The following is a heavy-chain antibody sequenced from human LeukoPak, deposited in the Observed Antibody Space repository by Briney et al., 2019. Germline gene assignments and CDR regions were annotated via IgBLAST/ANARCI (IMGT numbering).Heavy chain of an antibody. CDR2: IYYSGST. CDR1: GGSISSSSYY. CDR3: ARSARYNWFDP. V-gene: IGHV4-39*01. J-gene: IGHJ5*02. Sequence: SETLSLTCTVSGGSISSSSYYWGWIRQPPGKGLEWIGSIYYSGSTYYNPSLKSRVTISVDTSKNQFSLKLSSVTAADTAVYYCARSARYNWFDPWGQGTLATASS.